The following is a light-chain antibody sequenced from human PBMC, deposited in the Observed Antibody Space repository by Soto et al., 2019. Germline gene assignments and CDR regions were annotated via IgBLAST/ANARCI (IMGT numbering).Light chain of an antibody. CDR1: SGHSSYA. CDR2: LNSDGSH. Sequence: QSVLTQSPSASASLGASVKLTCTLSSGHSSYAIAWHQQQPEKGPRYLMKLNSDGSHNKGDGIPDRFSGSSSGAERYLTISSLLSEDEADYYCQTWGTGIHVVFGGGTQLTVL. J-gene: IGLJ2*01. CDR3: QTWGTGIHVV. V-gene: IGLV4-69*01.